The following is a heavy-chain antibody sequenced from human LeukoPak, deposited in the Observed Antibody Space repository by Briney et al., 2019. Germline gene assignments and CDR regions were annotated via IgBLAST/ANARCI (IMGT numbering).Heavy chain of an antibody. CDR2: IYYSGST. J-gene: IGHJ6*02. V-gene: IGHV4-39*01. D-gene: IGHD2-2*01. CDR3: RKQCILCRGTTMDV. CDR1: GDFNNIWHYH. Sequence: SETQSLTCTVCGDFNNIWHYHGRWIRQPPGKGLEWIGSIYYSGSTYYNPSLKSRVTISVDMSKNQFSLKLSSVTAADTDAYTGRKQCILCRGTTMDVWGQGTTVTVSS.